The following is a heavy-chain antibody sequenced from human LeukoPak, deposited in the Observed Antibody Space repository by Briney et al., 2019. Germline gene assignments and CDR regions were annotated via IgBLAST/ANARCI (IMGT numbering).Heavy chain of an antibody. CDR3: ARSYCSTTSCSEFDY. D-gene: IGHD2-2*01. CDR1: GGSISGDY. CDR2: IYYSGST. V-gene: IGHV4-59*01. J-gene: IGHJ4*02. Sequence: KPSETLSLTCTVSGGSISGDYWSWIRQPPGKGLEWIGYIYYSGSTNYNPSLKSRITISVDTSKNQFSLKLSSVTAADTAVYYCARSYCSTTSCSEFDYWGQGTLVTVLS.